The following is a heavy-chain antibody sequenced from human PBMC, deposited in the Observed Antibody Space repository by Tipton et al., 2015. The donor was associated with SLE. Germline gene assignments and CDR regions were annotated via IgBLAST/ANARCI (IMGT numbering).Heavy chain of an antibody. J-gene: IGHJ4*02. CDR3: ARGPPGYCSSTSCYAPFDY. V-gene: IGHV1-2*02. CDR2: INPNSGGT. D-gene: IGHD2-2*01. CDR1: GYTFTGYY. Sequence: QLVQSGAEVKKPGASVKVSCKASGYTFTGYYMHWVRQAPGQGLEWMGWINPNSGGTNYAQKFQGRVTMTRDTSISTAYMGLSRLRSDDTAVYYCARGPPGYCSSTSCYAPFDYWGQGTLVTVSS.